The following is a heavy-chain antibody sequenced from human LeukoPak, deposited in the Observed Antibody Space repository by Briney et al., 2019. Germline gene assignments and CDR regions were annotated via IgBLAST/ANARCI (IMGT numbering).Heavy chain of an antibody. V-gene: IGHV3-74*01. CDR2: INSDGGST. D-gene: IGHD2-21*02. J-gene: IGHJ3*01. CDR1: GFIFSNYW. CDR3: ARVGSNCGGDCYPYAFDV. Sequence: SGGSLRLSCAASGFIFSNYWMYWVRQAPGRGLVRVSHINSDGGSTTYADSVKGRFTVSRDNAKNMLYLEMNSLSAEDTAVYYCARVGSNCGGDCYPYAFDVWGQGTVVTVSS.